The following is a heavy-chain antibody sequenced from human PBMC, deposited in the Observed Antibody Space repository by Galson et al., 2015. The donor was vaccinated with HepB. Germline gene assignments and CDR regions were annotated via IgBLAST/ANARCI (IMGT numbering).Heavy chain of an antibody. Sequence: SLRLSCAASGFTFSGSAIHWVRQASGRGPEWIGHIRSKATNYAALYAPSLKGRFTISRDDSKNMAYLHMRSLKTDDTAVYYCVRSRDFSWYSSRWGQGTLVTVSS. CDR3: VRSRDFSWYSSR. V-gene: IGHV3-73*01. J-gene: IGHJ4*02. CDR2: IRSKATNYAA. D-gene: IGHD6-13*01. CDR1: GFTFSGSA.